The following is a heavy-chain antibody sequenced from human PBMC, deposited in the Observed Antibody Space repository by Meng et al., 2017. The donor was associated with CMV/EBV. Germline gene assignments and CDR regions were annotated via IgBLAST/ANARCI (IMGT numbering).Heavy chain of an antibody. J-gene: IGHJ5*02. V-gene: IGHV4-59*01. CDR3: ARLGGVTIFGVVIPNWFDP. D-gene: IGHD3-3*01. Sequence: SETLSLTCTVSGGSISSYYWSWIRQLPGKGLEWIGYIYYSGSTNYNPSLKSRVTISVDTSKNQFSLKLSSVTAADTAVYYCARLGGVTIFGVVIPNWFDPWGQGTLVTVSS. CDR1: GGSISSYY. CDR2: IYYSGST.